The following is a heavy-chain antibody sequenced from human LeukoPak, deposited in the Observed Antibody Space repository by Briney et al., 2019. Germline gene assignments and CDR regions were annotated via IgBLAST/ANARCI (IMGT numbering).Heavy chain of an antibody. CDR2: INHNGNXX. Sequence: QAPGXXXXGVAXINHNGNXXYXVDSVKGRFTISRDNAKKSLYLQMNSLRAEDTAVYYCAREDFQAVDYDFWSGYYSDYYYSGMDVWGQGTTVTVSS. J-gene: IGHJ6*02. D-gene: IGHD3-3*01. V-gene: IGHV3-7*03. CDR3: AREDFQAVDYDFWSGYYSDYYYSGMDV.